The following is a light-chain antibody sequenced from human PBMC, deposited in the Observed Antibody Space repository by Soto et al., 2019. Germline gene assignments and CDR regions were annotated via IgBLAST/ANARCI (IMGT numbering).Light chain of an antibody. V-gene: IGKV3-15*01. CDR3: QQYKSWRT. Sequence: EVVMTQSPATLSVSPGERATLSCRASQTILSNLAWYQRKPGQAPRLLLYGASTRATGIPARFSGSGSGTEFTLTISGLQSEDFGVYYCQQYKSWRTFGQGTKVDIK. CDR1: QTILSN. CDR2: GAS. J-gene: IGKJ1*01.